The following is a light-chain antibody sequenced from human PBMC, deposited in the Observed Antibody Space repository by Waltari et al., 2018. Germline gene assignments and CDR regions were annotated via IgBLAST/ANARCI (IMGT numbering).Light chain of an antibody. CDR2: DAS. Sequence: EIVLTQSPGTLSLSPGERATLSCRASQSVGKYLAWYQQKTGQAPRLLIYDASTRATGIPDRLSGSGSGTDFSLTIRRLEPEDVAVYYCQKYVSLPATFGQGTNVEIK. J-gene: IGKJ1*01. CDR1: QSVGKY. CDR3: QKYVSLPAT. V-gene: IGKV3-20*01.